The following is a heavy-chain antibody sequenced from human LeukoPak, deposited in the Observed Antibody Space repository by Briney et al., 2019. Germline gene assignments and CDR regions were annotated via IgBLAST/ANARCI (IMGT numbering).Heavy chain of an antibody. V-gene: IGHV1-18*01. CDR2: IRAHSGTT. J-gene: IGHJ4*02. CDR1: GYTFTHYD. D-gene: IGHD1-26*01. CDR3: ARDVGATEFDY. Sequence: ASVRVSCKASGYTFTHYDIGWVGQAPGQGRKGMGWIRAHSGTTNFAQKFQGRLTMTTDTSTNTAYMELRSLRSDDPAVYYCARDVGATEFDYWGQGTLVTVSS.